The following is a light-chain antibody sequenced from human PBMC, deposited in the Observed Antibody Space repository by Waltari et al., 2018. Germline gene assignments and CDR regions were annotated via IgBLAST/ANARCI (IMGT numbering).Light chain of an antibody. CDR3: QQSAQWT. V-gene: IGKV3-20*01. CDR2: GAS. CDR1: QSVSSSY. J-gene: IGKJ1*01. Sequence: EIVLTQSPGTLSLSPGERATLSCRASQSVSSSYLAWYQQKPGQAPRLLIYGASSRATGIPDRFSGSGSGTDFTLTISRLEPEDFAVYYCQQSAQWTFGQGTKVEIK.